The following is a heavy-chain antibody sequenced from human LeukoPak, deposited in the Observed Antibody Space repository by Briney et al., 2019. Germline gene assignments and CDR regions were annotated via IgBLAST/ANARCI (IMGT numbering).Heavy chain of an antibody. J-gene: IGHJ6*02. V-gene: IGHV4-59*08. D-gene: IGHD2-15*01. CDR2: IYYSGST. CDR1: GGSISSYY. Sequence: SETLSLTCSVSGGSISSYYWSWIRQPPGKGLEWSGYIYYSGSTNYSPSLKSRVTISVDKSKNQFSLKLSSVPAADTAVYYCARLNEYCSGGSCYVRGRTNYYYYGMDVWGQGTTVTVPS. CDR3: ARLNEYCSGGSCYVRGRTNYYYYGMDV.